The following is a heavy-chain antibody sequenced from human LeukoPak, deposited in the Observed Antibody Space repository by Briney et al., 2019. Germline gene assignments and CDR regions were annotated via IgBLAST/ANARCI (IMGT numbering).Heavy chain of an antibody. D-gene: IGHD2/OR15-2a*01. CDR2: IYYSGTT. Sequence: SETLSLTCTVSGGSISDYYWTWIRQPPGKGLEWIGYIYYSGTTYYNPSPKRRDTISVDTTENQFSLKMTPVTAADTAVYYVTSLGAGGSEYFLFHPWGQGTVVSV. CDR1: GGSISDYY. V-gene: IGHV4-59*08. J-gene: IGHJ5*02. CDR3: TSLGAGGSEYFLFHP.